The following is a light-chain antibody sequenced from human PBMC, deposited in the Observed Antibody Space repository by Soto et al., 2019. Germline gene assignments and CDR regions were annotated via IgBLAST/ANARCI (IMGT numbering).Light chain of an antibody. CDR3: QQFNGYPHT. V-gene: IGKV1-9*01. J-gene: IGKJ2*01. Sequence: DSQLTQSASFLSASVGDSVTITCRARQGISRHLAWYQQIPGIGPKLLIYAASTLQSGVPSRFSGSGSGTDFTLEISSLQPEDFAIYYCQQFNGYPHTFGQGTKLEIK. CDR2: AAS. CDR1: QGISRH.